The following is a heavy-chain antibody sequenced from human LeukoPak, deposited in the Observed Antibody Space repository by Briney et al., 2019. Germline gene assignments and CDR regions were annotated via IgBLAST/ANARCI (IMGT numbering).Heavy chain of an antibody. J-gene: IGHJ4*02. V-gene: IGHV3-23*01. CDR3: AKGSLGSWYFFDS. CDR2: FSHNGHDT. CDR1: GFTFGSSP. Sequence: GGSLRLSCAASGFTFGSSPMSWVRQAPGKGPEWVTTFSHNGHDTYYADSVKGRFTIFRDNSKSTLYLQMNSLRAEDTAVYYCAKGSLGSWYFFDSWGQGTLVTVSS. D-gene: IGHD6-13*01.